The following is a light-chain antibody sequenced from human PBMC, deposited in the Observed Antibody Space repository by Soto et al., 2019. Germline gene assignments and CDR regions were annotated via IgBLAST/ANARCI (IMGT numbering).Light chain of an antibody. Sequence: QSVLTQPPSAYGTPGQRVTISCSGSSSNIGSNTVNWYQQLPGTAPKLLIYSNNQRPSGVPDRFSGSKSGTSASLAISGLQSEDVAEYYCAAWDDRLNCAGVFGGGTQLTVL. J-gene: IGLJ3*02. CDR3: AAWDDRLNCAGV. CDR2: SNN. CDR1: SSNIGSNT. V-gene: IGLV1-44*01.